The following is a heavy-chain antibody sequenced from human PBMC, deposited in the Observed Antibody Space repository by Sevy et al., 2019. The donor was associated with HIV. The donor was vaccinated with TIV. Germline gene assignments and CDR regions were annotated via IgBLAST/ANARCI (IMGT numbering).Heavy chain of an antibody. CDR1: GFTFSSYW. CDR3: AREYSGTYYYFDY. J-gene: IGHJ4*02. V-gene: IGHV3-74*01. CDR2: INSDGSST. D-gene: IGHD1-26*01. Sequence: RGSLRLSCAASGFTFSSYWMHWVRQAPGKGLVWVSRINSDGSSTNYADSVKGRFTISRDNAKNTLYLQMNSLRAEDTAVYYCAREYSGTYYYFDYWGQGTLVTVSS.